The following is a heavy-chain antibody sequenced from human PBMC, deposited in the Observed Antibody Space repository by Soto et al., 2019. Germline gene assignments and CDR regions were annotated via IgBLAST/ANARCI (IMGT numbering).Heavy chain of an antibody. Sequence: SQTLSLICAISGDSDSSNSAAWNWIRQSPSRGLEWLGRTYYRSKWYNDYAVSVKSRITINPDTSKNQFSLQLNSVTPEDTAVYYCARDRAGDSYGPYCFDYWGQGTLVTVSS. CDR2: TYYRSKWYN. CDR3: ARDRAGDSYGPYCFDY. D-gene: IGHD5-18*01. J-gene: IGHJ4*02. V-gene: IGHV6-1*01. CDR1: GDSDSSNSAA.